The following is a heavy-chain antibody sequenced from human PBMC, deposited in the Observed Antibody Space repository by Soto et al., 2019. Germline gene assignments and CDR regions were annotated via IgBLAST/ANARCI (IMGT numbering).Heavy chain of an antibody. Sequence: QVQLQESGPGLVKPSETLSLTCTVSGGSISYYYWSWIRQPPGKGLEWIGYIYYSGSTNYNPSLKSRVTISLDMSKNQFSLNLTSVTAADTAVYYWARAVNFDYWGQGILVTVSS. V-gene: IGHV4-59*01. CDR1: GGSISYYY. CDR2: IYYSGST. J-gene: IGHJ4*02. CDR3: ARAVNFDY.